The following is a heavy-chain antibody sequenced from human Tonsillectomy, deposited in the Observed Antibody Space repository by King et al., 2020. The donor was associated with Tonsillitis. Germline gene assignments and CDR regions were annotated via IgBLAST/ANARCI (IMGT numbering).Heavy chain of an antibody. V-gene: IGHV6-1*01. CDR2: TYYRSKWYN. CDR3: ARDEYNFWSGGLDV. D-gene: IGHD3-3*01. J-gene: IGHJ6*02. Sequence: VQLQQSGPRLVKPSQTLPVTCAISGDSVSSNSAAWHWIRQSPSRGLEWLGRTYYRSKWYNDYAVSVKGRITIDPDTSKNHFSLHLNSVTPEDTAVYYCARDEYNFWSGGLDVWGQGTTVTVSS. CDR1: GDSVSSNSAA.